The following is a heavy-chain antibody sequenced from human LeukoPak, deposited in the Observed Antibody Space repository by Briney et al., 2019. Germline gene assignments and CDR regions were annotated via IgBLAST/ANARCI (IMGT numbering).Heavy chain of an antibody. CDR1: GYTFTGYY. D-gene: IGHD3-22*01. V-gene: IGHV1-2*02. Sequence: RASVKVSCKASGYTFTGYYMHWVRQAPGQGLEWMGWINTNSGCTNYAQKFQGRVTMTRDTSMSTAYMELSRLRSDDTAVYYCARDSTPLVVITTFDYWGQGTLVTVSS. J-gene: IGHJ4*02. CDR3: ARDSTPLVVITTFDY. CDR2: INTNSGCT.